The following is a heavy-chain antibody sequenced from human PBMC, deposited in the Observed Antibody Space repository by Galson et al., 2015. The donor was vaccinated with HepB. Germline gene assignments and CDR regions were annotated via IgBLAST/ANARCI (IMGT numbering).Heavy chain of an antibody. CDR3: ARDVPILGGAFDI. CDR1: GFPYSTPN. Sequence: SLRLSCAASGFPYSTPNMVWFRQAAGKGLEWLSYIDSTSRAIYYADSVKGRFTVSRDNGQNSLSLQMNSLRVGDTAVYYCARDVPILGGAFDIWGQGTIVSVSA. CDR2: IDSTSRAI. J-gene: IGHJ3*02. V-gene: IGHV3-48*01. D-gene: IGHD2-21*01.